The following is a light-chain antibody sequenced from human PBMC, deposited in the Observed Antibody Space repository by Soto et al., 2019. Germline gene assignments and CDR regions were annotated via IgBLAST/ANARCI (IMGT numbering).Light chain of an antibody. Sequence: EIVMTQSPATLSVSPGERATLSCRASQSVSSNLAWYQQKPGQAPRLLIYGASNRATGIPDRFSGSGSGTDFTLTISRLEPEDFAVYYCQQYGTSPFTFGPGTKVDI. V-gene: IGKV3-20*01. CDR2: GAS. J-gene: IGKJ3*01. CDR1: QSVSSN. CDR3: QQYGTSPFT.